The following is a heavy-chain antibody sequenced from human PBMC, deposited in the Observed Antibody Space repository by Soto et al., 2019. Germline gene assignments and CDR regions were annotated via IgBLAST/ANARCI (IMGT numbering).Heavy chain of an antibody. CDR3: AASYGSGYRAFDY. D-gene: IGHD3-10*01. Sequence: GASVKVSCKASGYSFTSYGISWVRQAPGQGLEWMGWISAYNGNKKYAQKFQGRVSMTADKSTSTAYMELRSLRSDDTAMYFCAASYGSGYRAFDYWGQGALVTVSS. J-gene: IGHJ4*02. CDR1: GYSFTSYG. CDR2: ISAYNGNK. V-gene: IGHV1-18*01.